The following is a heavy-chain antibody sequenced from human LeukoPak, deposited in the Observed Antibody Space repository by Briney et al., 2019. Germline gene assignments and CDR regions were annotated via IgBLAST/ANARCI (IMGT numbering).Heavy chain of an antibody. Sequence: SETLSLTCAVSGVSFNDYYWSWVRQTPGKGLEWIGEINHSGYTNDSPSLKSRVTLSIDTSRKQFSLNLRSVTVADTGIYYCTRMTSGHDYWGQGTLVTVSS. CDR1: GVSFNDYY. J-gene: IGHJ4*02. CDR2: INHSGYT. D-gene: IGHD3-10*01. CDR3: TRMTSGHDY. V-gene: IGHV4-34*01.